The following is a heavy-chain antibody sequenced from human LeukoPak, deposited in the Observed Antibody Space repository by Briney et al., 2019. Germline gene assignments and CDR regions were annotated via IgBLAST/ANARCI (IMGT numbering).Heavy chain of an antibody. CDR1: GYTFTSYF. CDR2: INPSAGNT. J-gene: IGHJ4*02. CDR3: AREEEGGTFDY. Sequence: GASVKVSCMASGYTFTSYFMHWVRQAPGQGLEWMGIINPSAGNTRYAQKFQGRVTMTRDTSTSTVYMELSSLRSEDTAVYYCAREEEGGTFDYWGQGTLVTVSS. D-gene: IGHD3-16*01. V-gene: IGHV1-46*01.